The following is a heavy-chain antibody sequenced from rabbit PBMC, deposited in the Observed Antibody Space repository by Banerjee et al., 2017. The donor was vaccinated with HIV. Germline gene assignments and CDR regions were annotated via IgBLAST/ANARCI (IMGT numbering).Heavy chain of an antibody. D-gene: IGHD4-2*01. Sequence: QEQLEESGGGLVKPEGSLTLTCTASGFSFSNKYVMCWVRQAPGKGLEWIACINSSSGNTVYATWAKGRFTISKTSSTTVTLQMTSLTAADTATYFCARGEYGGSRVKLWGQGTLVTVS. CDR1: GFSFSNKYV. V-gene: IGHV1S45*01. CDR2: INSSSGNT. J-gene: IGHJ4*01. CDR3: ARGEYGGSRVKL.